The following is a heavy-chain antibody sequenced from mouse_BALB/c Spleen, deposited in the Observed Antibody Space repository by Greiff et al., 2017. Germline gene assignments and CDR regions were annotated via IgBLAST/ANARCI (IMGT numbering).Heavy chain of an antibody. V-gene: IGHV3-8*02. J-gene: IGHJ1*01. CDR1: GDSITSGY. CDR2: ISYSGST. Sequence: EVQRVESGPSLVKPSQTLSLTCSVTGDSITSGYWNWIRKFPGNKLEYMGYISYSGSTYYNPSLKSRISITRDTSKNQYYLQLNSVTTEDTATYYCARSSGSSYNWYFDVWGAGTTVTVSS. D-gene: IGHD1-1*01. CDR3: ARSSGSSYNWYFDV.